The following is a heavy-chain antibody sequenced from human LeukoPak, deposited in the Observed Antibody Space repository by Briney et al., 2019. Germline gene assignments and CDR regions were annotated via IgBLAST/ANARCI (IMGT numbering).Heavy chain of an antibody. Sequence: PSETLSLTCTVSGGSISSSSYYWGWIRQPPGKGLEWIGSIYYSGSTYYNPSLKSRVTISVDSTKNQFSLKMNSVTAADTAVYYCARAYNSGWNGFFQHWGRGTPVAVSS. CDR1: GGSISSSSYY. CDR3: ARAYNSGWNGFFQH. J-gene: IGHJ1*01. D-gene: IGHD6-19*01. V-gene: IGHV4-39*07. CDR2: IYYSGST.